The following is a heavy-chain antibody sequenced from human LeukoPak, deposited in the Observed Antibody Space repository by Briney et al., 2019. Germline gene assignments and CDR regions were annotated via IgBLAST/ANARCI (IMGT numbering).Heavy chain of an antibody. CDR3: ATSPPPATPSAEYSQH. D-gene: IGHD2-15*01. Sequence: GASVKVSCKASGYTFTSYGISWVRQAPGQGLEWMGWISAYNGNTNYAQKLQGRVTMTTDTSTSTAYMELRSLRSDDTAVYYCATSPPPATPSAEYSQHWGQGTLVTVSS. J-gene: IGHJ1*01. CDR2: ISAYNGNT. V-gene: IGHV1-18*01. CDR1: GYTFTSYG.